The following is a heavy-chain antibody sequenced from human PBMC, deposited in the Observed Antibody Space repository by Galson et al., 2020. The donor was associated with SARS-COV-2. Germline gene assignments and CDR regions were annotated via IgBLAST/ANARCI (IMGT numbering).Heavy chain of an antibody. CDR2: IYHTGTT. Sequence: SETLSLTCAVSGVSITSGDWWSWVRQPPGKGLEWIGEIYHTGTTNYNPSLKSRLTISVDKYTNHVSLEMYSVTAAETAMYFCVSHIPGARGFVYWGQGLLVTVSS. V-gene: IGHV4-4*02. CDR1: GVSITSGDW. CDR3: VSHIPGARGFVY. D-gene: IGHD2-2*01. J-gene: IGHJ4*02.